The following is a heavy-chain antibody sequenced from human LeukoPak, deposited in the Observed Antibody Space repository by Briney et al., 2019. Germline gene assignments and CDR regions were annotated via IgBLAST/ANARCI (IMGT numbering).Heavy chain of an antibody. CDR1: GGSINSYY. V-gene: IGHV4-59*12. J-gene: IGHJ4*02. D-gene: IGHD6-6*01. Sequence: SETLSLTCTVSGGSINSYYWSWIRQPPGKGLEWIGYIYYSGSSNYNPSLKSRVTISVDTSKNQFSLKLSSVTAADTAVYYCARDIGAARWGMYDYWGQGTLVTVSS. CDR3: ARDIGAARWGMYDY. CDR2: IYYSGSS.